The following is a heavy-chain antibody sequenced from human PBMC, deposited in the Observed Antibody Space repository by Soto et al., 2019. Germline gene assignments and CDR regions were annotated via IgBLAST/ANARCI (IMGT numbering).Heavy chain of an antibody. D-gene: IGHD3-10*01. J-gene: IGHJ5*02. CDR1: GYTFTSYG. Sequence: QVQLVQSGAEVKKPGASVKVSCKASGYTFTSYGISWVRQAPGQGLEWMGWISAYNGNTNYAQKLQGRVTMTTDTSTITAYMELRSLRSDDTAVYYCAREVLLWFGEPLRWFDPWGQGTLVTVSS. CDR2: ISAYNGNT. V-gene: IGHV1-18*01. CDR3: AREVLLWFGEPLRWFDP.